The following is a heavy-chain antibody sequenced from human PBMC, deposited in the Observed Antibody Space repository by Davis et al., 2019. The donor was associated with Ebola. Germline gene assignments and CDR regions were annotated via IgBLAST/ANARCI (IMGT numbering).Heavy chain of an antibody. D-gene: IGHD1-26*01. Sequence: GGSLRLSCTASGFTFGDYAMSWVRQAPGKGLEWVGFIRSKAYGGTTEYAASVKGRFTISRDDSKSIAYLQMNSLKTEDTAVYYCTRDPVGAITYYFDYWGQGTLVTVSS. V-gene: IGHV3-49*04. CDR1: GFTFGDYA. CDR3: TRDPVGAITYYFDY. J-gene: IGHJ4*02. CDR2: IRSKAYGGTT.